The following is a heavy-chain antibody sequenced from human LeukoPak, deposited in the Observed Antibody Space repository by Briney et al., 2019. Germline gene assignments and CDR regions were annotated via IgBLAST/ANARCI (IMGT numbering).Heavy chain of an antibody. Sequence: KPSETLSLTCTVSGGSISNSSYYWGWIRQPPGKGLEWIGSMYYSGSTYYNPSLNSLATISVDTSKNQFSLKLSSVTAADTAVYYCARHGRMGAINPSYWGQGTLVTVSS. CDR1: GGSISNSSYY. CDR3: ARHGRMGAINPSY. D-gene: IGHD2-15*01. CDR2: MYYSGST. V-gene: IGHV4-39*01. J-gene: IGHJ4*02.